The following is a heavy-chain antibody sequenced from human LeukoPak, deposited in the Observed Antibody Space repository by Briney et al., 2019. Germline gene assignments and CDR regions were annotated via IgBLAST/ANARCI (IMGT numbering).Heavy chain of an antibody. CDR3: AKDLYSYYYDSSGYPDY. CDR1: GFTFSSYA. CDR2: ISGSGGST. Sequence: GGSLGLSCAASGFTFSSYAMSWVRQAPGKGLEWVSAISGSGGSTYYADSVKGRFTISRDNSKNTLYLQMNSLRAEDTAVYYCAKDLYSYYYDSSGYPDYWGQGTLVTVSS. J-gene: IGHJ4*02. D-gene: IGHD3-22*01. V-gene: IGHV3-23*01.